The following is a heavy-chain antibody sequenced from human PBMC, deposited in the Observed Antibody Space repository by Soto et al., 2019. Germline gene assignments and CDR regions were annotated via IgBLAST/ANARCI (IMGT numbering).Heavy chain of an antibody. J-gene: IGHJ4*02. CDR3: VCGGNFFVY. CDR1: GFTFSTYW. Sequence: EVQLVESGGGLVQPGGSLRLPCAASGFTFSTYWMTWVRQTPGKGLEWVASINQDGSERYYVDSVRGRFTISRDNAKNSLYLPMNSLRAEDKAVYYCVCGGNFFVYWGQGTMVTVSP. CDR2: INQDGSER. D-gene: IGHD3-16*01. V-gene: IGHV3-7*01.